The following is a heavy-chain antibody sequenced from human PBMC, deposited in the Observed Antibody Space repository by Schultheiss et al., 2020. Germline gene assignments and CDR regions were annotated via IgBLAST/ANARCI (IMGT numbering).Heavy chain of an antibody. J-gene: IGHJ4*02. Sequence: GGSLRLSCAASGFRFSNCGMHWVRQAPGKGLEWVAVISSDGRNKYYADSVKGRFTISRDNSKNTLYLQMNSLRAEDTAVYYCARDRSVLVVYALDYWGQGTLVTVSS. CDR2: ISSDGRNK. CDR3: ARDRSVLVVYALDY. D-gene: IGHD2-8*02. V-gene: IGHV3-30*06. CDR1: GFRFSNCG.